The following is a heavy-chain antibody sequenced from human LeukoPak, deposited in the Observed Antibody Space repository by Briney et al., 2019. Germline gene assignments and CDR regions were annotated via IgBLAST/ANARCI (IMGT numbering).Heavy chain of an antibody. J-gene: IGHJ4*02. V-gene: IGHV1-46*01. CDR2: INPSGGST. Sequence: ASVKVPCKASGYTFTSYYMHWVRQAPGQGLEWMGIINPSGGSTSYAQKFQGRVTMTRDMSTSTVYMELGSLRSEDTAVYYCARTPRGGGFDYWGQGTLVTVSS. CDR3: ARTPRGGGFDY. CDR1: GYTFTSYY. D-gene: IGHD2-15*01.